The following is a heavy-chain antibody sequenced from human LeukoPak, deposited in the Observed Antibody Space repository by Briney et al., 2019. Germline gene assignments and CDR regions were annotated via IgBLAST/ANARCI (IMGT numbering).Heavy chain of an antibody. CDR3: ARDRLLDY. Sequence: SETLSLTCTVSGGSISSYYWSWIRQPPGKGLEWIGYIYYSGSTNYNPSLKSRVTISVDTSKNQFSLKLSSVTAADAAVYYCARDRLLDYWGQGTLVTVSS. D-gene: IGHD3-16*01. CDR2: IYYSGST. CDR1: GGSISSYY. J-gene: IGHJ4*02. V-gene: IGHV4-59*01.